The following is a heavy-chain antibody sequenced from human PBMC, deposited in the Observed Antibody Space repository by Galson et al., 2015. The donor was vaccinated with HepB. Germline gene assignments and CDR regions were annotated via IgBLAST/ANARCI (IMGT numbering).Heavy chain of an antibody. Sequence: SLRLSCAASGFTFSDYYMSWIRQAPGKGLEWVSYISSSGSSIYYANSVKGRFTISRDNARNSLSLQMNSLRAEDTAVYYCAREGGSGWNIFDYWGQGTLVTVSS. J-gene: IGHJ4*02. CDR3: AREGGSGWNIFDY. CDR2: ISSSGSSI. D-gene: IGHD6-19*01. V-gene: IGHV3-11*01. CDR1: GFTFSDYY.